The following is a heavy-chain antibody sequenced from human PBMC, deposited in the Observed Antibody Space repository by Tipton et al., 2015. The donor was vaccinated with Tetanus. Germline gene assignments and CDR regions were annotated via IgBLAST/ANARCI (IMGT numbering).Heavy chain of an antibody. CDR1: GGSFTDFY. CDR3: ARGWGSSWYYFDY. D-gene: IGHD6-13*01. V-gene: IGHV4-34*01. CDR2: INHSGTA. J-gene: IGHJ4*02. Sequence: LRLSCAVSGGSFTDFYWSWIRQVPGQGLVWIGEINHSGTANKNPSLKSRVTMSVDTSKRQSSLKLNSVTAADTAVYYCARGWGSSWYYFDYWGQGILVTVSS.